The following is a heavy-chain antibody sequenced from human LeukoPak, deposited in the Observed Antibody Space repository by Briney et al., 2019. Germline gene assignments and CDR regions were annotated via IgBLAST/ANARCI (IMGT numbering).Heavy chain of an antibody. Sequence: ASVKVSCKASGYTFTSYYMHWVRQAPGQGLEWMGIINPSGGSTSYAQKFQGRVTISVDTSKNQFSLKLTSVTAADTAVYYCCGQQLFYYFDYWGQGTLVTVSS. CDR3: CGQQLFYYFDY. J-gene: IGHJ4*02. CDR2: INPSGGST. D-gene: IGHD6-13*01. CDR1: GYTFTSYY. V-gene: IGHV1-46*01.